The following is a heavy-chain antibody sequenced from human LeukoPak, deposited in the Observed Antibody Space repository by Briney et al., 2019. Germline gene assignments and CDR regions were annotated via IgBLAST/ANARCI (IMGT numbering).Heavy chain of an antibody. D-gene: IGHD3-3*01. V-gene: IGHV4-39*01. Sequence: SETLSLTCTVSGGSISSSSYYWGWIRQSPGKGLEWIGSIYYSGSTYYNPSLKSRVTISVDTSKNQFSLKLSSVTAADTAVYYCARIGGYDFWSGLYYYYYYGMDVWGQGTTVTVSS. CDR3: ARIGGYDFWSGLYYYYYYGMDV. J-gene: IGHJ6*02. CDR1: GGSISSSSYY. CDR2: IYYSGST.